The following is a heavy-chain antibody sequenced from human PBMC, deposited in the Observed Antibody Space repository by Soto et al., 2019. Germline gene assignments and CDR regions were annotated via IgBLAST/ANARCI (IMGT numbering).Heavy chain of an antibody. CDR1: GYTFTSYG. J-gene: IGHJ4*02. CDR2: ISAYNGNT. V-gene: IGHV1-18*01. D-gene: IGHD5-18*01. CDR3: ARAFARGYSYGYVAFDY. Sequence: ASVKVSCKASGYTFTSYGISWVRQAPGQGLEWMGWISAYNGNTNYAQKLQGRVTMTTDTSTSTAYMELRSLRSGDTAVYYCARAFARGYSYGYVAFDYWGQGTLVTVSS.